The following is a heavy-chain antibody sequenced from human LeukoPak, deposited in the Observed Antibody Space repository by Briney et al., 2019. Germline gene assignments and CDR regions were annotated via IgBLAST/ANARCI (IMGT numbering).Heavy chain of an antibody. J-gene: IGHJ4*02. CDR3: ARGRYSSFYYFDY. Sequence: GGSLRLSCAASGFTFHNFWMSWVRQAPGKGLEWVANIKEDGSEKYYVDSVRGRFTISRDNAKNSLYLQMNSLRAEDTAVYYCARGRYSSFYYFDYWGQGTLVTVSS. D-gene: IGHD6-19*01. CDR2: IKEDGSEK. V-gene: IGHV3-7*01. CDR1: GFTFHNFW.